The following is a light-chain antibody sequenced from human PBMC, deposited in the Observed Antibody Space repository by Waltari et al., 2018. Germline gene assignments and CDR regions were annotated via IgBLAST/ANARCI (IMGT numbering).Light chain of an antibody. CDR1: SSDIGSFNL. CDR3: CSYAGTIPFV. V-gene: IGLV2-23*02. CDR2: EVS. Sequence: QSALTQTDPVSGSPGQSITITCTGTSSDIGSFNLVSWYQQHPGKAPKLMIYEVSQRPSGVSHRFSVSKSANTASLTISGLQAEDEADYYCCSYAGTIPFVFGTGTKVTVL. J-gene: IGLJ1*01.